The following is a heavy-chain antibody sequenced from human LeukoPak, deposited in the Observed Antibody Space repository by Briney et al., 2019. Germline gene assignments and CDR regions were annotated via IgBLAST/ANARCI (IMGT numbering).Heavy chain of an antibody. D-gene: IGHD3-9*01. CDR3: ARDQPLRYFDWLPEYAFDI. J-gene: IGHJ3*02. Sequence: PSETLSLTCTVSGGSISSYYWSWTRQPPGKGLEWIGYIYYSGSTNYNPSLKSRVTISVDTSKTQFSLKLSSVPAADTAVYYCARDQPLRYFDWLPEYAFDIWGQGKMVTVSS. CDR1: GGSISSYY. CDR2: IYYSGST. V-gene: IGHV4-59*01.